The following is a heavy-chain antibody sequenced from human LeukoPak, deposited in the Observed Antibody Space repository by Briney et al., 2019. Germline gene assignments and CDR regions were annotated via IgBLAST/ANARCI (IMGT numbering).Heavy chain of an antibody. CDR2: MNPNSGDT. CDR1: GYTFTSYD. CDR3: ARIYINYYDRSGYYYDY. D-gene: IGHD3-22*01. J-gene: IGHJ4*02. V-gene: IGHV1-8*01. Sequence: GASVKVSCKASGYTFTSYDINWVRQATGQGLEWMGWMNPNSGDTDYAQKFQGRVTMTRDTSISTAYMELSSLGSEDTAVYYCARIYINYYDRSGYYYDYWGQGTLVTVSS.